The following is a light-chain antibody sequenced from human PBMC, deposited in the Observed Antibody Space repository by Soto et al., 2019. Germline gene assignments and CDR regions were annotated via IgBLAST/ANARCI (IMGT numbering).Light chain of an antibody. CDR2: LGS. CDR3: MQTLQTWT. CDR1: QSLLHNNGYNY. J-gene: IGKJ1*01. V-gene: IGKV2-28*01. Sequence: DIGMTQSPLSLPVTPGEPASISCRSSQSLLHNNGYNYFDWYLQKPRQSPQLLIDLGSNRASGVPDRFSCSGSCTDFTLKISRVDADDFWVYYCMQTLQTWTFGQGTKVEIK.